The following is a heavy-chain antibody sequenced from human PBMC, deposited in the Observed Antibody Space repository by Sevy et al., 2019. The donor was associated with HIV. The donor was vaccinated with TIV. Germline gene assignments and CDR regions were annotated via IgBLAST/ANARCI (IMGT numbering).Heavy chain of an antibody. V-gene: IGHV1-8*01. J-gene: IGHJ6*02. CDR1: GYTFTSYD. Sequence: ASVKVSCRASGYTFTSYDIHWVRQTTGHGLEWMGWMSPNSGNTGYAQKFQGRVTMTRDTSKGTAYMELSSLRSDDTAVYYCVRILSTSYYNYHALDVWGQGTTVTVSS. D-gene: IGHD2-2*01. CDR2: MSPNSGNT. CDR3: VRILSTSYYNYHALDV.